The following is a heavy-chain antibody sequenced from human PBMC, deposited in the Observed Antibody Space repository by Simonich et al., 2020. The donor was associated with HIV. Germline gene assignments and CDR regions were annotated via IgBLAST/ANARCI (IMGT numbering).Heavy chain of an antibody. D-gene: IGHD3-16*02. J-gene: IGHJ4*02. CDR1: GGSFSGYY. CDR3: ARMAGGSYRSFDY. Sequence: QVQLQQWGAGLLEPSETLSLTCAVYGGSFSGYYWSWIRQPPGTGLEWIGEVNLGGSTYYNPSLKSRVTISIDTSKNQFSLKLSSVTAADTAVYYCARMAGGSYRSFDYWGQGTLVTVSS. V-gene: IGHV4-34*01. CDR2: VNLGGST.